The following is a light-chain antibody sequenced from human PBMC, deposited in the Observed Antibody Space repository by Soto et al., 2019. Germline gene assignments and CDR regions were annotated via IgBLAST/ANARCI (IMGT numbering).Light chain of an antibody. CDR2: AAS. CDR3: LLDYSYFWA. J-gene: IGKJ1*01. CDR1: QGIRSA. V-gene: IGKV1-6*01. Sequence: AIQLTQSPSSLSASVGDRVTITCRASQGIRSALGWYQQKPGKVPKLLIYAASTLQSGVPSRFSGSGSGRDLTLTISSLQPEDFATYYCLLDYSYFWAFGQGTKVDI.